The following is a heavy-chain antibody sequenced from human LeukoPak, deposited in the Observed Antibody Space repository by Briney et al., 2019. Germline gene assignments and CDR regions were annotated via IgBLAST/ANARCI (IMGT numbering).Heavy chain of an antibody. D-gene: IGHD3-10*01. CDR1: GGSISSYY. Sequence: PSETLSLTCTVSGGSISSYYWIWIRQPPGKGLGWSGYIYYSVSSNYNPSLKSRVTISVDTSKNQFSLKLSSVTAADTAVYYCARGEYYFDSWGHGTLVTVSS. CDR3: ARGEYYFDS. CDR2: IYYSVSS. V-gene: IGHV4-59*01. J-gene: IGHJ4*01.